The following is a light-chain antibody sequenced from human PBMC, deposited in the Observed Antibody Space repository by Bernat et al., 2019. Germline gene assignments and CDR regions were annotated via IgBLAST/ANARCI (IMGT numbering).Light chain of an antibody. V-gene: IGKV3-15*01. Sequence: DIVMTQSPATLSVSPGERATISCRASQSVSGRLAWYQQKRGQAPRLLIYSASTRAAGVPDRFSGSGSGTEFTLTISSLQSEDFAVYYCQQYNIWAPYTFGQGTKLEIK. J-gene: IGKJ2*01. CDR3: QQYNIWAPYT. CDR2: SAS. CDR1: QSVSGR.